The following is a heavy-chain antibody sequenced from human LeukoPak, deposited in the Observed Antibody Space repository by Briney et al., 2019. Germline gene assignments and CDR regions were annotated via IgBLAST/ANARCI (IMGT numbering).Heavy chain of an antibody. J-gene: IGHJ4*02. CDR1: GFTISSYW. Sequence: TGGSLRLSCVASGFTISSYWMHWVRQAPGKGLEWVANIKQDGSEEYYVDSVKGRFTISRDNAKNSLYLQMNSLRAEDTAAYYCARRYFDYWGQGILVTVSS. CDR3: ARRYFDY. CDR2: IKQDGSEE. V-gene: IGHV3-7*03.